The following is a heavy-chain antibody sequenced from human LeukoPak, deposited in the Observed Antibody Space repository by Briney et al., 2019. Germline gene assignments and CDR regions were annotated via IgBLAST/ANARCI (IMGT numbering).Heavy chain of an antibody. Sequence: SETLSLTCTVSGGSISSYYWSWIRQPPGKGLEWIGYVYYSGSTNYNPSLKSRVTISVDTSKNQFSLKLSSVTAADAAVYYCARAGIAAAGNRWFDPWGQGTLVTVSS. J-gene: IGHJ5*02. V-gene: IGHV4-59*01. CDR1: GGSISSYY. CDR3: ARAGIAAAGNRWFDP. D-gene: IGHD6-13*01. CDR2: VYYSGST.